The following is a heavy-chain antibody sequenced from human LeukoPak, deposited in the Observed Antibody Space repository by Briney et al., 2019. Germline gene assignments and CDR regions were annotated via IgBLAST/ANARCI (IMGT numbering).Heavy chain of an antibody. Sequence: GGSLRLSRAAAGFTFNNYAITCVRQAAGKGREWVSAISGTGGRTYYADSVKGRFTISRDNSKNALYLQMNSLRAEDTAIYYCAKAREVLAYYYDGSGYYLDYWGQGTLVAVSS. D-gene: IGHD3-22*01. CDR2: ISGTGGRT. J-gene: IGHJ4*02. V-gene: IGHV3-23*01. CDR3: AKAREVLAYYYDGSGYYLDY. CDR1: GFTFNNYA.